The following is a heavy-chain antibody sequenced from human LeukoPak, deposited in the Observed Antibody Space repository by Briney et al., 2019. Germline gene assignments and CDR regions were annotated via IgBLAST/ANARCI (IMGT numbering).Heavy chain of an antibody. CDR2: INPNSGGT. Sequence: ASVKVSCKASGYTFTGYYMHWVRHAPGQGLEWMGWINPNSGGTNYAQKFQGRVTMTRDTSISTAYMELSRLRSDDTAVYYCARGGSLRYFDWSGMDVWGQGTTVTVSS. J-gene: IGHJ6*02. D-gene: IGHD3-9*01. CDR1: GYTFTGYY. V-gene: IGHV1-2*02. CDR3: ARGGSLRYFDWSGMDV.